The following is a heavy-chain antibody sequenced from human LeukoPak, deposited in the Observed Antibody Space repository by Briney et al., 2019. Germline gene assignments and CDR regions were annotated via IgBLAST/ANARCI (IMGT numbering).Heavy chain of an antibody. Sequence: GGSLILSCAASGFAFSAYWMHWVRRAPGRGLVWVSRINNDGNNIIYADSVKGRFTISRDNAKNTLYLQMNSLRAEDTGVYYCARTDWYHNDYWGQGTPVTVSS. D-gene: IGHD3-9*01. CDR3: ARTDWYHNDY. V-gene: IGHV3-74*01. CDR1: GFAFSAYW. CDR2: INNDGNNI. J-gene: IGHJ4*02.